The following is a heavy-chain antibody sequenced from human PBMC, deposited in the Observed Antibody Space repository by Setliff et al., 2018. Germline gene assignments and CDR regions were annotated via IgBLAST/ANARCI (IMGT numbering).Heavy chain of an antibody. D-gene: IGHD2-8*02. CDR3: TVYNTGSSKGHY. CDR2: IYYSGST. Sequence: SETLSLTCTVSGGSISSSSYYWGWIRQPPGKGLEWIGSIYYSGSTYYNPSLKSRVTISVDTSKNQFSLKLSSVTAADTALYYCTVYNTGSSKGHYWGQGTPVTVSS. CDR1: GGSISSSSYY. J-gene: IGHJ4*02. V-gene: IGHV4-39*01.